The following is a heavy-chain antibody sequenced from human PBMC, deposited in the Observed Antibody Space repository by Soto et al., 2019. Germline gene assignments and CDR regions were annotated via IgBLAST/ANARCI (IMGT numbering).Heavy chain of an antibody. CDR3: ARDLRGTITFGGVIPKDDAFDI. J-gene: IGHJ3*02. D-gene: IGHD3-16*02. CDR2: IYYSGST. CDR1: GGSISSGGYY. V-gene: IGHV4-31*03. Sequence: SEPLSLTCTVSGGSISSGGYYWSWIRQHPGKGLEWIGYIYYSGSTYYNPSLKSRVTISVDTSKNQFSLKLSSVTAADTAVYYCARDLRGTITFGGVIPKDDAFDIWGQGTMVTVSS.